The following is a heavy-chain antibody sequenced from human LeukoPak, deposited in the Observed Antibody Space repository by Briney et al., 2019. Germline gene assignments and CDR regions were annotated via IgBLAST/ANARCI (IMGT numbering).Heavy chain of an antibody. J-gene: IGHJ3*02. D-gene: IGHD3-16*01. CDR1: GFTVSSNY. V-gene: IGHV3-53*01. Sequence: GGSLRLSCAASGFTVSSNYMSWVRQAPGKGLEWVPVIYSGGSTYYADSVKGRFTISKDNSKNTLDIQMNSLRAEDTAVYYCARAWRGAMHAFDIWGQGTMVTVSS. CDR2: IYSGGST. CDR3: ARAWRGAMHAFDI.